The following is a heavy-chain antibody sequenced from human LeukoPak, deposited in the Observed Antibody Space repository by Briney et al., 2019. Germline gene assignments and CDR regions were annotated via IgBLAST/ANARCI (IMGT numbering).Heavy chain of an antibody. CDR2: VYYTGST. Sequence: SETLSLTCTVSGGSISSALYHWGWIRQPPGKNLEWLGSVYYTGSTHNNPSLKSRVTISVDTSKNQFSLRLTSVTAADTAVYYCARDNWSGIAFYFDFWGQGTLVTVSS. CDR3: ARDNWSGIAFYFDF. CDR1: GGSISSALYH. D-gene: IGHD6-13*01. J-gene: IGHJ4*02. V-gene: IGHV4-39*02.